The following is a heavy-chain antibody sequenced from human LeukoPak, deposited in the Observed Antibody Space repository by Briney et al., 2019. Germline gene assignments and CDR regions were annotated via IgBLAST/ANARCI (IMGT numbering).Heavy chain of an antibody. V-gene: IGHV4-4*07. CDR2: VYTSGTT. J-gene: IGHJ5*02. Sequence: PSETLSLTCTVSGGSISSDYWSWIRQPAGKGLEWIGRVYTSGTTNYHPSLKSRVTLSVDTSKNQFSLKLTSVTAAVTAVYYWARGTTSRRGFDPWGQGTLVTVSS. CDR3: ARGTTSRRGFDP. D-gene: IGHD2-2*01. CDR1: GGSISSDY.